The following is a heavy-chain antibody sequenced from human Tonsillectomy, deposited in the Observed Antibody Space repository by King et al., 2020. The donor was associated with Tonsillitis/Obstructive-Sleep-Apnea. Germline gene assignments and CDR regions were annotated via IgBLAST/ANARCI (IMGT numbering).Heavy chain of an antibody. CDR2: IFLGGRT. CDR1: GGSISSSNW. Sequence: QLQESGPGLVKPSGTLSLICAVSGGSISSSNWWSWVRQPPGKGLEWIGEIFLGGRTNYNPSLKSRVTISLDKSKNQFSLKMTSLTAADTAVYYCARVVVSGWRQLDYWGQGTLVTVSS. J-gene: IGHJ4*02. CDR3: ARVVVSGWRQLDY. V-gene: IGHV4-4*02. D-gene: IGHD6-19*01.